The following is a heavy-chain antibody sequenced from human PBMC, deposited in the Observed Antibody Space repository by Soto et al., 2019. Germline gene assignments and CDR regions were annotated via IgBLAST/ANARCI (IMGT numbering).Heavy chain of an antibody. J-gene: IGHJ4*02. V-gene: IGHV4-38-2*02. CDR3: ARDLAAVPRAFDY. CDR2: VYYTGTT. Sequence: SETLSLTCGVSGYSISSGYYWGWLRQPPGKGLEWIGSVYYTGTTDYNPSLKSRVTISVDTSKTQFSLNLRSVTAADTAVYYCARDLAAVPRAFDYWGRGTLVTVSS. D-gene: IGHD6-13*01. CDR1: GYSISSGYY.